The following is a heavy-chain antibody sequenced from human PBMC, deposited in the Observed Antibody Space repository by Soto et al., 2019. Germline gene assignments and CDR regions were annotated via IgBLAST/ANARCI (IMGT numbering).Heavy chain of an antibody. V-gene: IGHV3-74*01. J-gene: IGHJ6*02. CDR3: ARDQGLYYHGMDV. CDR1: GFTFSSYW. CDR2: INTDGSST. Sequence: GGSLRLSCPASGFTFSSYWMHWVRQAPGKGLVWVSLINTDGSSTSYADSVKGRFTISRDNAKNTLYLQMNSLRAGDTAVYYCARDQGLYYHGMDVWGQGTTVTVSS.